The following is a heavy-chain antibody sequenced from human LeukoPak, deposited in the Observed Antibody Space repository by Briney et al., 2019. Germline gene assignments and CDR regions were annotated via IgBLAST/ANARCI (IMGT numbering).Heavy chain of an antibody. CDR2: ISISGTTI. CDR1: GFTFSDYE. V-gene: IGHV3-48*03. J-gene: IGHJ6*03. Sequence: GGSLRLSCAASGFTFSDYEMNWVRQAPGKGVEWLSHISISGTTIHYADSVKGRFTLSRDNAETSVYLQMPRLRAEDTALYYCAKDATAVPGTVYMDVWGKGTTVTISS. D-gene: IGHD6-13*01. CDR3: AKDATAVPGTVYMDV.